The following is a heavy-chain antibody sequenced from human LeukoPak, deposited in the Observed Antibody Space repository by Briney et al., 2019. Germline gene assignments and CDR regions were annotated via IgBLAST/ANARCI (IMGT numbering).Heavy chain of an antibody. CDR1: GFTLSNYW. CDR3: TRVQAGRSGLMDV. D-gene: IGHD2-8*02. Sequence: GGSLRLSCAASGFTLSNYWMHWVRQAPGEGLVWASRVDPDGTTTNYADSVTGRFTTSRDNAKNTLYLQMNSLRAEDTALYYCTRVQAGRSGLMDVWGRGTTVTVSS. V-gene: IGHV3-74*01. CDR2: VDPDGTTT. J-gene: IGHJ6*02.